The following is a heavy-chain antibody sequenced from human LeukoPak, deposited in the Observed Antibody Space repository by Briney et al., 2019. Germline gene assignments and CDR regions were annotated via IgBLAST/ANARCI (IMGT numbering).Heavy chain of an antibody. CDR3: ARGYYYDSSGYPIPFDY. CDR2: INPNSGGT. D-gene: IGHD3-22*01. J-gene: IGHJ4*02. Sequence: ASVKVSCKASGYTFIGYYIHWVRQAPGQGLEWMGWINPNSGGTNYAQKFQGRVTMTRNTSISTAYMELSSLRSEDTAVYYCARGYYYDSSGYPIPFDYWGQGTLVTVSS. CDR1: GYTFIGYY. V-gene: IGHV1-2*02.